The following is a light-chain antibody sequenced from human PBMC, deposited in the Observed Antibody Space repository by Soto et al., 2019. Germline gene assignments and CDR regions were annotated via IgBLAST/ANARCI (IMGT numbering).Light chain of an antibody. Sequence: QSVLTQPASVSGSPGQSITISCTGTSSDVGGYDHVSWYQQHPGKAPKLMIYEVGYRPSGVSNRFSASKSGNTASLTISGLQAEDEADYYCSSYTSSRTWVFGGGTKLTVL. CDR2: EVG. CDR3: SSYTSSRTWV. CDR1: SSDVGGYDH. V-gene: IGLV2-14*01. J-gene: IGLJ3*02.